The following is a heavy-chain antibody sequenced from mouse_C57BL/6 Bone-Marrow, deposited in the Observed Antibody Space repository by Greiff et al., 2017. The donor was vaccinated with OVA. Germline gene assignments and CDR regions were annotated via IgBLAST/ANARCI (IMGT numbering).Heavy chain of an antibody. CDR3: ARHGIYPFAY. V-gene: IGHV5-6*01. J-gene: IGHJ3*01. D-gene: IGHD2-1*01. CDR2: ISSGGSYT. CDR1: GFTFSSYG. Sequence: EVQLVESGGDLVKPGGSLKLSCAASGFTFSSYGMSWVRQTPDKRLEWVATISSGGSYTYYPASVKGRFTISRDNAKNTLYLQMSSLKSEDTAMYYCARHGIYPFAYWGQGTLVTVSA.